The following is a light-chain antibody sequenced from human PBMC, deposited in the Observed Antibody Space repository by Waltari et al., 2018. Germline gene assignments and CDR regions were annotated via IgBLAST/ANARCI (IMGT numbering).Light chain of an antibody. CDR2: EAS. CDR3: QQYDDVPIT. Sequence: DIQMTQSPASLSASVGDRVDITCQATRDITNFLSWFQQKSGRTPRLLIYEASILDTGVPSRFSGRGSGTRFTLTINDVQPEDSATYFCQQYDDVPITFGQVTRLDI. J-gene: IGKJ5*01. CDR1: RDITNF. V-gene: IGKV1-33*01.